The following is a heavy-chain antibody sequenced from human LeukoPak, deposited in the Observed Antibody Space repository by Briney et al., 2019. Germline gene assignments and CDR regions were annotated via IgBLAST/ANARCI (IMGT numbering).Heavy chain of an antibody. CDR1: GGSISSGGYY. J-gene: IGHJ6*03. CDR3: ARGLAAAVHYYYYYTDV. CDR2: IYYSGST. Sequence: SETLSLTCTVSGGSISSGGYYWSWIRQHPGKGLEWFGYIYYSGSTYYNPSLKSRVTISVDTSKNQFSLKLSSVTAADTAVYYCARGLAAAVHYYYYYTDVWGKGTTVTVSS. D-gene: IGHD6-13*01. V-gene: IGHV4-31*03.